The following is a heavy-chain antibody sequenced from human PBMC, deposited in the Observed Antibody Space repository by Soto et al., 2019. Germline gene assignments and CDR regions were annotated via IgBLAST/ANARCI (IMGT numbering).Heavy chain of an antibody. CDR2: IKQDGSET. J-gene: IGHJ5*02. CDR3: AREVRATFDP. Sequence: EVQLVESGGGLVQPGGSLRLSDAASGFTFNTYWMAWVRQDPGKGPEWVASIKQDGSETFYMDSVRGRFTISRDNAKNSLYLQMNSLRAEDMAVYYCAREVRATFDPCGQGTLVPVSS. D-gene: IGHD1-26*01. CDR1: GFTFNTYW. V-gene: IGHV3-7*01.